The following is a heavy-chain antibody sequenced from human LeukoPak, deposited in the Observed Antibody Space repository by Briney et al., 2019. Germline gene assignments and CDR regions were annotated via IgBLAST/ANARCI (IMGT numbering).Heavy chain of an antibody. CDR2: INPRSGGT. CDR3: ARHVSSSGEDS. D-gene: IGHD2-21*01. V-gene: IGHV1-2*02. Sequence: ASVKVSCKASGYIFTNYYMHWVRQAPGQGLEWMGWINPRSGGTNFAQKFQGRVTMTRDTSISAAYTELSRLRSDDTAVYYCARHVSSSGEDSWGQGTLVTVSS. J-gene: IGHJ4*02. CDR1: GYIFTNYY.